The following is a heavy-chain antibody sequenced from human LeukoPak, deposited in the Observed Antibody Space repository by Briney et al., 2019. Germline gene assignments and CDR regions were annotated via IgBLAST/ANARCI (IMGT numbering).Heavy chain of an antibody. CDR1: GYSISSGYY. J-gene: IGHJ4*02. CDR2: IYHSGST. Sequence: PSETLSLTCTVSGYSISSGYYWGWIRQPPGKGLEWIGSIYHSGSTYYNPSLKSRVTISVDTSKNQFSLKLSSVTAADTAVYYCASLAVAGPVPPLVFDYWGQGTLVTVSS. CDR3: ASLAVAGPVPPLVFDY. V-gene: IGHV4-38-2*02. D-gene: IGHD6-19*01.